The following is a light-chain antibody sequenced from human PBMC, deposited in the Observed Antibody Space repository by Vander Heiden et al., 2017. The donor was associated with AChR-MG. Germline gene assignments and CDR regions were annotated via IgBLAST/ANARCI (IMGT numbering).Light chain of an antibody. CDR3: MQTLQAPLT. J-gene: IGKJ2*01. V-gene: IGKV2-28*01. CDR1: QSLLYSNGYNY. CDR2: LGS. Sequence: DLVMPQSPLPLPVTPREPATISCRCSQSLLYSNGYNYLDWYLQKPGQSPQILIYLGSNRAPGVPDRFSGSGSGTDFTVKISRVEAEDVGVYYCMQTLQAPLTFGQGTKLEI.